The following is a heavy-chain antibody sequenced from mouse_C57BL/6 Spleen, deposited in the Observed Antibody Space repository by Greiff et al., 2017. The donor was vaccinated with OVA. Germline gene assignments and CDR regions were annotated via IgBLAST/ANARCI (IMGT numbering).Heavy chain of an antibody. D-gene: IGHD1-1*01. CDR3: ARGNDYGSSCWYCDV. J-gene: IGHJ1*03. Sequence: QVQLQQPGAELVRPGSSVKLSCKASGYTFTSYWMHWVKQRPIQGLEWIGNIDPSDSETHYNQKFKDKATLTVDKSSSTAYMQLSSLTSEDSAVYYCARGNDYGSSCWYCDVWGTGTTVTVSS. V-gene: IGHV1-52*01. CDR1: GYTFTSYW. CDR2: IDPSDSET.